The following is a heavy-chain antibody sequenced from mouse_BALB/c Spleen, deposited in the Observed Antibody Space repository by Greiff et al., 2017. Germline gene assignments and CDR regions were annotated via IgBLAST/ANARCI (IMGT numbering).Heavy chain of an antibody. Sequence: EVKLVESGGGLVKPGGSLKLSCAASGFTFSDYYMYWVRQTPEKRLEWVATISDGGSYTYYPDSVKGRFTISRDNAKNNLYLQMSSLKSEDTAMYYCARGAYYGNYAWFAYWGQGTLVTVSA. CDR2: ISDGGSYT. J-gene: IGHJ3*01. V-gene: IGHV5-4*02. CDR3: ARGAYYGNYAWFAY. D-gene: IGHD2-10*01. CDR1: GFTFSDYY.